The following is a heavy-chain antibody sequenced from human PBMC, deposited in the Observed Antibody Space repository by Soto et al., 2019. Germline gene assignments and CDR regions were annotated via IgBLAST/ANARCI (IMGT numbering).Heavy chain of an antibody. CDR2: ISSSSSYI. V-gene: IGHV3-21*01. CDR1: GFTFSSYS. J-gene: IGHJ4*02. D-gene: IGHD2-2*01. Sequence: PGGSLRLSCAASGFTFSSYSMNWVRQAPGKGLEWVSSISSSSSYIYYADSVKGRFTISRDNAKNSLYLQMNSLRAEDTAVYYCASDIVVVPAAAIAYWGQGTLVTVSS. CDR3: ASDIVVVPAAAIAY.